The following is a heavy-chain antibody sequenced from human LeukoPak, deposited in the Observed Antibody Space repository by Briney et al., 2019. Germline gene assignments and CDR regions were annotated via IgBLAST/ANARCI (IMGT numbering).Heavy chain of an antibody. D-gene: IGHD3-22*01. Sequence: GESLKISCKGSGYSFTRYWIGWVRQMPGKGLEWMGIIYPGDSETRYSPSFQSQVTISADKSISTAYLQWSSLKASDTAIYYCARHDRGNYYDSSAYPFDYWGQGTLVTVSS. CDR1: GYSFTRYW. CDR3: ARHDRGNYYDSSAYPFDY. V-gene: IGHV5-51*01. J-gene: IGHJ4*02. CDR2: IYPGDSET.